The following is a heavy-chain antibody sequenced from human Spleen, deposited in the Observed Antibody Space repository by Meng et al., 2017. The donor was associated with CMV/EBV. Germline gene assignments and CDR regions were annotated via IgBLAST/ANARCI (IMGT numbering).Heavy chain of an antibody. CDR3: ARGGDYGDFHDPFDY. V-gene: IGHV1-18*01. J-gene: IGHJ4*02. D-gene: IGHD4-17*01. Sequence: ASVKVSCKVSGGLSRTSVISWVRQAPGQGLEWMGWISADNQNTNLIQKFQGRITLTTDTSTSTAYMELRSLRSDDTAVYYCARGGDYGDFHDPFDYWGQGTLVTVSS. CDR2: ISADNQNT. CDR1: GGLSRTSV.